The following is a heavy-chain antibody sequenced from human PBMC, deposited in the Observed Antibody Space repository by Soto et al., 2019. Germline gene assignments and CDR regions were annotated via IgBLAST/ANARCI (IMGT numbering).Heavy chain of an antibody. V-gene: IGHV3-21*01. Sequence: GVSRIVSWAGSGVVFSTYSMDWVRQAPEKGLEWVSSISSSSSYIYYADSVKGRFTISRDNAKNSLYLQMNSLRDEDTAVYYCARDPGGCSSISFLSGGR. D-gene: IGHD2-2*01. CDR2: ISSSSSYI. CDR1: GVVFSTYS. J-gene: IGHJ2*01. CDR3: ARDPGGCSSISFLS.